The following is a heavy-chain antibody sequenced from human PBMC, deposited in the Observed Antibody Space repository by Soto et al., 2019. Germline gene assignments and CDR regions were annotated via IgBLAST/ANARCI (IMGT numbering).Heavy chain of an antibody. CDR2: ISGSGGST. CDR3: ARESGYSDAFDI. J-gene: IGHJ3*02. D-gene: IGHD3-3*01. CDR1: GFTFSSYA. V-gene: IGHV3-23*01. Sequence: EVQLLESGGGLVQPGGSLRLSCAASGFTFSSYAMSWVRQAPGKGLEWVSAISGSGGSTYYADSVNGRFTISRDNSKNTLYLQMNSLRADDTDVYYCARESGYSDAFDIWGQGTMVTVSS.